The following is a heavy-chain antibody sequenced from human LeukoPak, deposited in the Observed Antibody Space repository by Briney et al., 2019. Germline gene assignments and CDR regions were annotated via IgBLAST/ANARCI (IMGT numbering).Heavy chain of an antibody. CDR1: GFTFSSYA. CDR3: ARGCVVAHDY. CDR2: ISYDGSNK. J-gene: IGHJ4*02. D-gene: IGHD2-15*01. Sequence: PGGSLRPSCAASGFTFSSYAMHWVRQAPGKGLEWVAVISYDGSNKYYADSVKGRFTISRDNSKNTLYLQMNSLRAEDTAVYYCARGCVVAHDYWGQGTLVTVSS. V-gene: IGHV3-30-3*01.